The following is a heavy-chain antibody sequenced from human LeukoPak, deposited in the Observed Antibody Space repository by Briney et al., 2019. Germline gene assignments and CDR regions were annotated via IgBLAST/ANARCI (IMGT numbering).Heavy chain of an antibody. CDR2: ISSSGTSI. J-gene: IGHJ4*02. V-gene: IGHV3-48*03. D-gene: IGHD2-2*01. CDR3: ARRYCSSTSCLIDY. CDR1: GFTFSSYE. Sequence: GGSLRLSCAASGFTFSSYEMNWVRQAPGKGLEWVSYISSSGTSIYYADSVKGRFTISRDNAKNSLYLQMSSLRANDTAVYYCARRYCSSTSCLIDYWGQGTLVTVSS.